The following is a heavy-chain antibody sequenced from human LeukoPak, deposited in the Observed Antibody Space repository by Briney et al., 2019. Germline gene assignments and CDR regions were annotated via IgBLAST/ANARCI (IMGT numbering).Heavy chain of an antibody. CDR3: AKSKTLWFGEISF. V-gene: IGHV3-53*01. J-gene: IGHJ4*02. Sequence: GGSLRLSCAASGFTVSSNYMNWVRQAPGKGLEWVSVIYSGGSTYYADSVKGRFTISRDNSKNTLYLQMNSLRAEDTAVYYCAKSKTLWFGEISFWGQGTLVTVSS. D-gene: IGHD3-10*01. CDR1: GFTVSSNY. CDR2: IYSGGST.